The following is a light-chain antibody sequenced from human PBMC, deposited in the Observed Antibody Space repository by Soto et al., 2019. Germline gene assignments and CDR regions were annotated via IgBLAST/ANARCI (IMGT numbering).Light chain of an antibody. CDR2: SAS. V-gene: IGKV1-6*01. CDR3: LQHFIYPRS. J-gene: IGKJ2*01. Sequence: AIQLTQSPSSLSASVGDRVNITCRSSQGIGNDLGWYQQIPGKAPKLLIYSASNLQRGVPSRFSGSTSGTDFTLTISDLQPEDFATYFCLQHFIYPRSFGQGTKLDLK. CDR1: QGIGND.